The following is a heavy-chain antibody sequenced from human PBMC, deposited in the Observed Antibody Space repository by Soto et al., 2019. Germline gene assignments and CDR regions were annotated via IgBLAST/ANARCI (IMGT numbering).Heavy chain of an antibody. D-gene: IGHD2-21*01. CDR1: GFSDGGNY. V-gene: IGHV3-53*01. CDR3: ARGPNSDC. Sequence: EERLVQSGGGLVQPGGSLRLSCAAYGFSDGGNYMSWVRQAPGKGLELVSLIYSGGNPFYADSMKGRFTLSRDNSNNMLYLQMDSQRAEDTAVYYCARGPNSDCWGQGTLVIVSS. J-gene: IGHJ4*02. CDR2: IYSGGNP.